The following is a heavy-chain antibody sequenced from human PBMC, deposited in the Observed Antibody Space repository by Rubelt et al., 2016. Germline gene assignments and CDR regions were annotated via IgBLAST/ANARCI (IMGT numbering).Heavy chain of an antibody. CDR1: GGSFSGYY. Sequence: YGGSFSGYYWSWIRQPPGKGLEWIGEINHSGSTNYNPSLKSRVTISVDTSKNQFPLKLSSVTAADTAVYYCARGNADYYDSSGYYPRLGYFDYWGQGTTVTVSS. CDR3: ARGNADYYDSSGYYPRLGYFDY. J-gene: IGHJ4*03. D-gene: IGHD3-22*01. CDR2: INHSGST. V-gene: IGHV4-34*01.